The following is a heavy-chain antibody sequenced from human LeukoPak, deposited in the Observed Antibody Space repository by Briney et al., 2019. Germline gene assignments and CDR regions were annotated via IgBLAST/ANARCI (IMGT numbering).Heavy chain of an antibody. V-gene: IGHV1-46*01. Sequence: ASVKVSCKASGYTFTSYYMHWVRQAPGQGLEWMGIINPSGGSTSYAQKFQGRVTMTRDMSTSTVYMELSSLRSEDTAVYYCATAKVTGTYYYYYYMDVWGEGTTVTISS. CDR3: ATAKVTGTYYYYYYMDV. CDR2: INPSGGST. J-gene: IGHJ6*03. D-gene: IGHD1-20*01. CDR1: GYTFTSYY.